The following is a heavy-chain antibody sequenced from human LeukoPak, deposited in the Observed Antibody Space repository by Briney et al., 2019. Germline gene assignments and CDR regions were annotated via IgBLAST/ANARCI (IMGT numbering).Heavy chain of an antibody. CDR2: IYSDGGTT. J-gene: IGHJ4*02. Sequence: GGSLRLSCAASGFTFSGYWMHWVRQPPGKGLVWVSRIYSDGGTTTYADSVKGRFTISRDNAKNTLYLQMNSLRAEDTAVYYCTTDWFSGSYHHFDYWGQGTLVTVAS. D-gene: IGHD1-26*01. CDR1: GFTFSGYW. V-gene: IGHV3-74*01. CDR3: TTDWFSGSYHHFDY.